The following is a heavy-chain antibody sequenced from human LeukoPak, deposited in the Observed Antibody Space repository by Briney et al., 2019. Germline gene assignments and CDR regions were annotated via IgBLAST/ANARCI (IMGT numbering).Heavy chain of an antibody. V-gene: IGHV3-30-3*01. CDR1: VLTLNNYA. CDR3: AKGSYSGSFKSDY. D-gene: IGHD1-26*01. CDR2: ISYDGSNK. Sequence: GGSLTLSYAPSVLTLNNYAIHELRQAPGKGLDWVAVISYDGSNKYYADSVQGRFTISRDNSKNTLYLRMNSLRAEDTALYYCAKGSYSGSFKSDYWGQGTLVTVSS. J-gene: IGHJ4*02.